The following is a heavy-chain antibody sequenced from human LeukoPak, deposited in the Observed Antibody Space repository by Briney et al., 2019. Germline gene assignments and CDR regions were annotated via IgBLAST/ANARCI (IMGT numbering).Heavy chain of an antibody. D-gene: IGHD6-6*01. CDR3: ARIGYSSSSLDY. J-gene: IGHJ4*01. CDR1: GYSLTYYY. V-gene: IGHV1-2*02. CDR2: INPNSGGT. Sequence: ASVKVSCKASGYSLTYYYMHWVRQAPGQGLEWMGWINPNSGGTNYAQKFQGRVTMTRDTSISTAYMELSRLRSDDTAVYFCARIGYSSSSLDYWGQGTLVTVSS.